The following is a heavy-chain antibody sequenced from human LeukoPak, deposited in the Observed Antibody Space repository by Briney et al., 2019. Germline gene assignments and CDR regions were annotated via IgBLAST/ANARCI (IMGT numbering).Heavy chain of an antibody. CDR3: ASVVVTSGPGDAFDI. Sequence: GGSLRLSCAASGFTFSSYAMHWVRQAPGKGLEWVAVISYDGSNKYYADSVKGRFTISRDNSKNTLYLQMNSLRAEDTAVYYCASVVVTSGPGDAFDIWGQGTMVTVSS. D-gene: IGHD2-21*02. V-gene: IGHV3-30-3*01. CDR1: GFTFSSYA. CDR2: ISYDGSNK. J-gene: IGHJ3*02.